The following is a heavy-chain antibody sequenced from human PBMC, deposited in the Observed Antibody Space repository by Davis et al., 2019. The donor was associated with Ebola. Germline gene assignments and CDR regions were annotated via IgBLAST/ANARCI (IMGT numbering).Heavy chain of an antibody. CDR3: ARSWGNNYYYYGMDV. CDR2: IIPIFGTA. J-gene: IGHJ6*02. CDR1: GYTFTGYY. Sequence: SVKVSCKASGYTFTGYYMHWVRQAPGQGLEWMGGIIPIFGTANYAQKFQGRVTITADKSTSTAYMELSSLRSEDTAVYYCARSWGNNYYYYGMDVWGQGTTVTVSS. D-gene: IGHD3-16*01. V-gene: IGHV1-69*06.